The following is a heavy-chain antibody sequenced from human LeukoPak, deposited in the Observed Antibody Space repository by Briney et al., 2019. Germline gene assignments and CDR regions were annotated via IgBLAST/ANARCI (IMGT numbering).Heavy chain of an antibody. CDR1: GYTFSNYY. Sequence: GASVRVSCKASGYTFSNYYMHWVRQAPGQGLEWMGWINPNSGGTNYAQKFQGRVTMTRDTSISTAYMELSGLRSDDTAVYYCARQNGYNTDYWGPGTLVTVAS. V-gene: IGHV1-2*02. D-gene: IGHD5-24*01. J-gene: IGHJ4*02. CDR2: INPNSGGT. CDR3: ARQNGYNTDY.